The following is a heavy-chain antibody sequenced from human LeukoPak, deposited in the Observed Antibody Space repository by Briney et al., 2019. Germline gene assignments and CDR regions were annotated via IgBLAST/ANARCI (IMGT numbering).Heavy chain of an antibody. CDR3: AGGRLVATSKAVAIDY. CDR2: INERGSST. V-gene: IGHV3-74*01. J-gene: IGHJ4*02. Sequence: GGSLRLSCAASGFTFSSYWMHWVRQPPGKGLVWVSRINERGSSTSYADSVKGRFTISRDNAKNTLYLQMNNLRADDTAVYYCAGGRLVATSKAVAIDYWGQGTLVTVSS. CDR1: GFTFSSYW. D-gene: IGHD5-12*01.